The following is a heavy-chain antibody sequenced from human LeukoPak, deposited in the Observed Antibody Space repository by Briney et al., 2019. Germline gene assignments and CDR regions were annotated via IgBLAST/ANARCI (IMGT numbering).Heavy chain of an antibody. J-gene: IGHJ4*02. CDR2: IYTSGTS. CDR3: ASTTYDYDTSGHYFLDY. Sequence: SETLSLTCTVSGGSINSYYWSWIRQPAGKGLEWIGRIYTSGTSNYNPSLKSRVTMSVDTSKNHFSLQLRSVTAADTAVYYCASTTYDYDTSGHYFLDYWGQGSLVTVSS. CDR1: GGSINSYY. V-gene: IGHV4-4*07. D-gene: IGHD3-22*01.